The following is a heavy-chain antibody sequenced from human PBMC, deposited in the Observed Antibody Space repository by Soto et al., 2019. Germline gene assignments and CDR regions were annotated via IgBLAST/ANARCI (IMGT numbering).Heavy chain of an antibody. Sequence: PGGSLRLSCAASGFTFSSYWMHWVRQVPGKGLVWVSRIKGDGSSISYADSVRGRFTISRDNAKNTLYLQMNSLRAEDTAVYYCARDVIVSTGSYSHCWGQGTLVTVSS. D-gene: IGHD1-26*01. CDR3: ARDVIVSTGSYSHC. V-gene: IGHV3-74*01. J-gene: IGHJ4*02. CDR1: GFTFSSYW. CDR2: IKGDGSSI.